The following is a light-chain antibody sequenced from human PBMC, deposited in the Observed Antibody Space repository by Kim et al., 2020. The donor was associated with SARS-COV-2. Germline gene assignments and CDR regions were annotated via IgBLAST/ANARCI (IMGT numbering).Light chain of an antibody. CDR1: NIGSKS. CDR3: QVWDSSSDNPHVV. CDR2: YDS. Sequence: SYELTQPPSVSVAPGKTARITCGGNNIGSKSVHWYQQKPGQAPVLVIYYDSDRPSGIPERFSGSNSGNTATLTISRVEAGDEADYYCQVWDSSSDNPHVV. V-gene: IGLV3-21*04. J-gene: IGLJ2*01.